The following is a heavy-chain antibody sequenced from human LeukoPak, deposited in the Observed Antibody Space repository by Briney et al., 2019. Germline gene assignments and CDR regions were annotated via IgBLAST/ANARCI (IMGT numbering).Heavy chain of an antibody. CDR1: GFTFSSYA. J-gene: IGHJ6*02. CDR3: ARPLHTVTWGCMDV. V-gene: IGHV3-30-3*01. CDR2: ISYDGSNK. Sequence: GRSLRLSCAASGFTFSSYAMHWVRQAPGKGLEWVAVISYDGSNKYHADSVKGRFTISRDNSKNTLYLQMNSLRAEDTAVYYCARPLHTVTWGCMDVWGQGTTVTVSS. D-gene: IGHD4-17*01.